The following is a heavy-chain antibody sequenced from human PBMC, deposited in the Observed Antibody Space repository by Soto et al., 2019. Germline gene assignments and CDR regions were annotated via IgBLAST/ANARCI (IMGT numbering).Heavy chain of an antibody. CDR1: GGSISSGGYY. D-gene: IGHD3-3*01. V-gene: IGHV4-31*03. CDR2: IYYTGST. CDR3: ARSDFWSDGNTHWFDP. J-gene: IGHJ5*02. Sequence: VQLQESGPGLVKPSQTLSLTCSVSGGSISSGGYYWNWIRQLPGKGLEWIGFIYYTGSTYYNPSLQRRVTLSIDMSKNRFSLRLSSVTAADTALYYCARSDFWSDGNTHWFDPCGQGTLFTVSS.